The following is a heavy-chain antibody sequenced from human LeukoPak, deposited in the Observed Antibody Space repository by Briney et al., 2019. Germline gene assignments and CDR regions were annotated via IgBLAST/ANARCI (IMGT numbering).Heavy chain of an antibody. V-gene: IGHV3-21*01. CDR1: GVTFSSYS. CDR3: AREPPLIATTGPYYFDF. CDR2: ISSGSSYI. J-gene: IGHJ4*02. D-gene: IGHD1-1*01. Sequence: GGALRLSCAASGVTFSSYSVNWVREAPVEGLEWGSSISSGSSYIYYVGSVKCGVTISRDNGKYSLYLQMNSLTAEDNAVYHCAREPPLIATTGPYYFDFWGQGTLVTVSS.